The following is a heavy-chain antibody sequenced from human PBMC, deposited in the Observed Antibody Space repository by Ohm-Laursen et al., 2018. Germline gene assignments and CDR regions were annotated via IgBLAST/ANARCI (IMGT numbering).Heavy chain of an antibody. CDR1: GFTFDDYA. J-gene: IGHJ4*02. D-gene: IGHD6-19*01. CDR3: AKVPVAGTLTPPDY. CDR2: ISWNSGSI. V-gene: IGHV3-9*01. Sequence: SLRLSCAASGFTFDDYAMHWDRQAPGKGLEWVSGISWNSGSIGYADSVKGRFTISRDNAKNSLYLQMNSLRAEDTALYYCAKVPVAGTLTPPDYWGQGTLVTVSS.